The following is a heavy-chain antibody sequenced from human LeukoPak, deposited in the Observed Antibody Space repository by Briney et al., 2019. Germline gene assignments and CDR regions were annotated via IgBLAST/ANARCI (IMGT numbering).Heavy chain of an antibody. V-gene: IGHV1-18*01. CDR1: GYTFTSYG. D-gene: IGHD2-2*01. CDR2: ISANNGNT. CDR3: ARDKDIVVVPAANGWFDP. Sequence: ASVKVSCKASGYTFTSYGISWVRHAPGEGLEWMGWISANNGNTNYAQKLQARVTMTTDTSTSTAYMELRSLRSDDTAVYYCARDKDIVVVPAANGWFDPWGQGTLVTVSS. J-gene: IGHJ5*02.